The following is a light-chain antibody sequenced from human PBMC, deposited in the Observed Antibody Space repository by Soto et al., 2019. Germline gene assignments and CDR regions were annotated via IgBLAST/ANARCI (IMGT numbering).Light chain of an antibody. CDR1: QSVFYSSTNKNY. Sequence: DIVMTQSPDSLAVSLGERATVNCKSSQSVFYSSTNKNYLAWYQQKPGQPPKLPIYWASTRESGVPDRFSGSGSGTDFTLTISSLQAEDVAVYYCQQYYTTPCTFGPGTKVDVK. J-gene: IGKJ3*01. CDR3: QQYYTTPCT. V-gene: IGKV4-1*01. CDR2: WAS.